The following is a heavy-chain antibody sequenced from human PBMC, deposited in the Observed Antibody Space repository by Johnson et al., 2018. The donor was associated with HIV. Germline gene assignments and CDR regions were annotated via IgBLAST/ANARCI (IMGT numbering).Heavy chain of an antibody. CDR1: GFTFDDYG. Sequence: EVQLVESGGGVVRPGGSLRLSCAASGFTFDDYGMSWVRQAPGKGLEWVSGINWNGGSTGYADSVKGRFTISRDNAKNSLYLQMNSLRAEDTALYYCAKRGSTMIGGAGAFDIWGQGTMVTVSS. V-gene: IGHV3-20*04. CDR3: AKRGSTMIGGAGAFDI. CDR2: INWNGGST. D-gene: IGHD3-22*01. J-gene: IGHJ3*02.